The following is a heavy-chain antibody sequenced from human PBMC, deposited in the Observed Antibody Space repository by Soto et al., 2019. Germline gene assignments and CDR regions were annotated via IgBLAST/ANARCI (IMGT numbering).Heavy chain of an antibody. CDR3: VTNRGYSGYDSLYYYYYYGMDV. CDR1: GFTFSSYG. J-gene: IGHJ6*02. Sequence: GGSLRLSCAASGFTFSSYGMHWVRQAPGKGLEWVAVISYDGSNKYYADSVKGRFTISRDNSKNTLYLQMSSLRAEDTAVYYCVTNRGYSGYDSLYYYYYYGMDVWGQGTTVTVSS. D-gene: IGHD5-12*01. V-gene: IGHV3-30*03. CDR2: ISYDGSNK.